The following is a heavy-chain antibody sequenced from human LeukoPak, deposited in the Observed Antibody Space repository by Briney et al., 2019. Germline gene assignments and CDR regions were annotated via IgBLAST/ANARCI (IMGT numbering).Heavy chain of an antibody. J-gene: IGHJ4*02. CDR1: GGSISSYY. D-gene: IGHD6-6*01. CDR2: IYYSGST. Sequence: PSETLSLTCTVSGGSISSYYWSWIRQPPGKGLEWIGYIYYSGSTHYNPSLKSRVTISIDTSKNHFSLQLSSVTAADTALYYCARTIEYSSSWGLFDYWGQGPLVTVSP. CDR3: ARTIEYSSSWGLFDY. V-gene: IGHV4-59*01.